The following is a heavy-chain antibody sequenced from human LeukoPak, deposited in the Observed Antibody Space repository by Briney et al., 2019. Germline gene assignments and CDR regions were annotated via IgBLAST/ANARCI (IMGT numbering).Heavy chain of an antibody. CDR3: ARRSDFGPLY. CDR1: GYSFTSYR. Sequence: GEVLKISWKGSGYSFTSYRIGWVRQMLGKGVEWGGIIYPGDSDTRYSPSFQGQVTISADKSISTAYVQCSSVKASDTAMYYCARRSDFGPLYWGQGTLVTVSS. V-gene: IGHV5-51*01. J-gene: IGHJ4*02. D-gene: IGHD3-3*01. CDR2: IYPGDSDT.